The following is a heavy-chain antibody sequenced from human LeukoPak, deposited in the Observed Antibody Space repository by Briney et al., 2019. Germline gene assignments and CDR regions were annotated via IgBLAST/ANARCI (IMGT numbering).Heavy chain of an antibody. J-gene: IGHJ4*02. CDR3: ARAGSGRGFDY. D-gene: IGHD1-26*01. V-gene: IGHV3-23*01. CDR2: ISGSGGST. CDR1: GFTFSSYA. Sequence: GGSLRLSCAASGFTFSSYAMSWVRQAPGKGLEWVSGISGSGGSTNYADSVKGRFTISRDNSKNTLYLQMNSLRAEDTAVYYCARAGSGRGFDYWGQGTLVTVSS.